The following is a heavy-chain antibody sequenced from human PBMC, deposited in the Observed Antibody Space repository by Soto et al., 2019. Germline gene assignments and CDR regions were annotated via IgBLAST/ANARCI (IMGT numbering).Heavy chain of an antibody. CDR1: GFTFSSSA. Sequence: QVQLVESGGGVVQPGRSLRLSCAASGFTFSSSAMHWVRQAPGKGLEWVAVISYDGSNKYYADSVKGRFTISRDNSKNTLNLQMNSLRAEDTAVYYCAKEFSKYSSSLGYWGQGTLVTVSS. J-gene: IGHJ4*02. CDR2: ISYDGSNK. CDR3: AKEFSKYSSSLGY. V-gene: IGHV3-30-3*02. D-gene: IGHD6-13*01.